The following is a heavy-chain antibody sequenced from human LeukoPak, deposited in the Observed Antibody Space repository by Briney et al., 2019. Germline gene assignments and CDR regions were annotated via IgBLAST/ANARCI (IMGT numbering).Heavy chain of an antibody. V-gene: IGHV3-30*01. CDR3: ARAPPGDFWSGYYLDY. D-gene: IGHD3-3*01. CDR1: GFTFSSYA. CDR2: ISYDGSNK. Sequence: GGSLRLSCAASGFTFSSYAMSWVRQAPGKGLEWVAVISYDGSNKYYADSVKGRFTISRDNSKNTLYLQMNSLRAEDTAVYYCARAPPGDFWSGYYLDYWGQGTLVTVSS. J-gene: IGHJ4*02.